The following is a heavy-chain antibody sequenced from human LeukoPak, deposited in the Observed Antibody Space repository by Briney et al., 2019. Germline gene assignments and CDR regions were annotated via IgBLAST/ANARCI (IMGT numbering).Heavy chain of an antibody. CDR3: ARTPVGESLYDY. V-gene: IGHV1-46*01. CDR2: INPSGGST. J-gene: IGHJ4*02. CDR1: GYTFTSYY. D-gene: IGHD3-10*01. Sequence: ASVKVSCKASGYTFTSYYMHWVRQAPGQGLEWMGIINPSGGSTSYAQKFQGRVTMTRDASISTAYMELSRLRSDDTAVYYCARTPVGESLYDYWGQGTLVTVSS.